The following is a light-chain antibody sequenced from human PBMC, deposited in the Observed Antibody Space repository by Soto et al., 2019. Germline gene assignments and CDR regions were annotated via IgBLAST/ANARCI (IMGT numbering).Light chain of an antibody. J-gene: IGLJ1*01. CDR1: SSNIGADYD. CDR2: ANT. CDR3: QTYDRSMSGYV. V-gene: IGLV1-40*01. Sequence: QSVLAQPPSVSGAPGQTITISCTGSSSNIGADYDVHWYQQLPGIAPKLVIYANTNRPSRVPDRFSGSRSGTSASLAITGLQADDEADYYCQTYDRSMSGYVFGTGTKVTVL.